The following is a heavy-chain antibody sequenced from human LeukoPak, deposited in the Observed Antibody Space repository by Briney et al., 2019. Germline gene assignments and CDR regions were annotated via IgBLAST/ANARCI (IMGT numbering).Heavy chain of an antibody. V-gene: IGHV1-69*04. CDR3: AREDPTVMFDY. J-gene: IGHJ4*02. D-gene: IGHD1-1*01. CDR1: GGTFSSYA. CDR2: IIPIFGIA. Sequence: SVKVSCKASGGTFSSYAISWVRQAPGQGLEWMGRIIPIFGIANYAQKFQGRVTITADKSTSTAYMELSSLRSEDTAVYYCAREDPTVMFDYWSQGTLVTVSS.